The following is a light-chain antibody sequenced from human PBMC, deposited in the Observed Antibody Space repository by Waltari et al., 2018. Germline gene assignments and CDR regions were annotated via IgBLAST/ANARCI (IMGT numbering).Light chain of an antibody. CDR3: GSYSGTTTYV. J-gene: IGLJ1*01. Sequence: QSALAQPASVSGSPGQSLTLSCTGTRRDVCRYNSFSLYQQLPGKAPKFIIYDVSDRPSGVSTRFSGSKSGNTASLTISGLQAEDEADYYCGSYSGTTTYVFGTGTYVTVL. V-gene: IGLV2-14*03. CDR2: DVS. CDR1: RRDVCRYNS.